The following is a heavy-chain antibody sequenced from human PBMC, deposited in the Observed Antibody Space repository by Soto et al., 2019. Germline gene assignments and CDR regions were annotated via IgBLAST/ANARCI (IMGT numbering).Heavy chain of an antibody. V-gene: IGHV3-53*01. CDR2: IYSGGST. D-gene: IGHD6-13*01. CDR3: ARDGPHSSSWHTYFDY. CDR1: GFTVISNY. J-gene: IGHJ4*02. Sequence: WGSLRLSCAASGFTVISNYIIFFRQSPLKGREWVSVIYSGGSTYYADSVKGRFTISRDNSKNTLYLQMNSLRAEDTAVYYCARDGPHSSSWHTYFDYWGQGTLVTVSS.